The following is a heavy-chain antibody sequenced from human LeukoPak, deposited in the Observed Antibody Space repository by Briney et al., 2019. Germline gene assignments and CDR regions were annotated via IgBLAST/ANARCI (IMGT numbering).Heavy chain of an antibody. CDR2: IRGSGGST. CDR3: AKAYGDYINYFDY. D-gene: IGHD4-17*01. J-gene: IGHJ4*02. CDR1: GFSVSSYG. Sequence: PGGSLRLSRAASGFSVSSYGMTWVRQAPGKGLEWVSGIRGSGGSTYYADSVKGRFTISRDSSKNTLYLQMNGLRAEDTAVYYCAKAYGDYINYFDYWGQGTLVTVSS. V-gene: IGHV3-23*01.